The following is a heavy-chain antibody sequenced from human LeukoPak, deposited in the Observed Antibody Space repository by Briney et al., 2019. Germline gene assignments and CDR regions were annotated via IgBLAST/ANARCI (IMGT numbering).Heavy chain of an antibody. Sequence: PGRSLRLSCAASGFTFSSYAMHWVRQAPGKGLEWVAVISYDGSNKYYADSVKGRFTISRDNSKNTLYLQMHSLRAEDTAVYYCARPPVQYCTDGVCYMNYFDYWGQGTLVTVSS. CDR1: GFTFSSYA. J-gene: IGHJ4*02. D-gene: IGHD2-8*01. CDR3: ARPPVQYCTDGVCYMNYFDY. V-gene: IGHV3-30-3*01. CDR2: ISYDGSNK.